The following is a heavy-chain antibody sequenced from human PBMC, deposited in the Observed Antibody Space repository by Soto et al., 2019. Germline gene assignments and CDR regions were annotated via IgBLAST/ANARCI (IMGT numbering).Heavy chain of an antibody. CDR1: GYTLTELA. D-gene: IGHD3-3*01. V-gene: IGHV1-24*01. CDR2: FDPEDGET. J-gene: IGHJ4*02. CDR3: ATDRRSLIMIFGVVTAFDF. Sequence: SVKVSCKVSGYTLTELAMHWVRQAPGKGLEWMGGFDPEDGETIYAQKFQGRVTMTEDTSTDTAYMELSSLRSEDTAVYYCATDRRSLIMIFGVVTAFDFWGQGTLVTVFS.